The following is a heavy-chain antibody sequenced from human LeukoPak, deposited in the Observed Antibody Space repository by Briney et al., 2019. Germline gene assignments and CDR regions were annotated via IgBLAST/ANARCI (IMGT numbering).Heavy chain of an antibody. CDR3: AREVSRRYSGSYGYYYYMDV. D-gene: IGHD1-26*01. V-gene: IGHV1-2*02. Sequence: ASVKVSCKASGYTFSGYYLHWVRQAPGQGLEWMGWINPNSGGTNYAQKLQGRATMTTDTSTSTAYMELRSLRSDDTAVYYCAREVSRRYSGSYGYYYYMDVWGKGTTVTVSS. J-gene: IGHJ6*03. CDR1: GYTFSGYY. CDR2: INPNSGGT.